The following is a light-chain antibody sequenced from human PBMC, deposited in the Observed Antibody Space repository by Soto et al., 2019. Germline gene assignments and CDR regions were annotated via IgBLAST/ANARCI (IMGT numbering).Light chain of an antibody. Sequence: EMVMTQSPATLSASPGERATLSCRTSQSLNSNLAWYQQKPGQAPRLLIYGASIRATGIPARFSGSGSGTEFTLTISSLQSEDFAVYYCQQYGGWTFGQGTKVEIK. CDR1: QSLNSN. J-gene: IGKJ1*01. V-gene: IGKV3-15*01. CDR3: QQYGGWT. CDR2: GAS.